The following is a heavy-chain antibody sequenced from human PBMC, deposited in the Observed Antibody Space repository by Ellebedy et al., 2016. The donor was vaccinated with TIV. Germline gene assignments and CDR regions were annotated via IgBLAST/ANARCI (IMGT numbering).Heavy chain of an antibody. Sequence: AASVKVSCKASGYPFTSYDIHWVRQAPGQGLEWMGWVNPQFENTGYAERLQGRVTMTRNASISSVYMELSSLRSEDTAVYYCARVTGWYGNDAFDIWGQGTRVTVSS. CDR2: VNPQFENT. D-gene: IGHD6-19*01. V-gene: IGHV1-8*01. CDR1: GYPFTSYD. J-gene: IGHJ3*02. CDR3: ARVTGWYGNDAFDI.